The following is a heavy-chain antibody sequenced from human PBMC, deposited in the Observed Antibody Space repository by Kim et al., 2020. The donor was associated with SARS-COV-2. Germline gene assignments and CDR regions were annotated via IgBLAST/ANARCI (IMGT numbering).Heavy chain of an antibody. Sequence: MFQGRVTITRDTSASTAYMELSSLRSEDTAVYYCAMTYYYDSSGPYYFDYWGQGTLVTVSS. D-gene: IGHD3-22*01. V-gene: IGHV1-3*01. CDR3: AMTYYYDSSGPYYFDY. J-gene: IGHJ4*02.